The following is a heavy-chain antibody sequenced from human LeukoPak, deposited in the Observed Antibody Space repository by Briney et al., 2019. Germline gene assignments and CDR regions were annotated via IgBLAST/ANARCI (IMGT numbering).Heavy chain of an antibody. CDR1: GFTFDDYA. V-gene: IGHV3-9*01. CDR3: AKALAVADY. CDR2: ISWNSGSI. J-gene: IGHJ4*02. Sequence: PGRSLRLSCEASGFTFDDYAMHWVRQAPGKGLEWVSGISWNSGSIGYADSVKGRFTISRDNAKNSLYLQMNSLRAEDTAVYYCAKALAVADYWGQGTLVTVSS. D-gene: IGHD6-19*01.